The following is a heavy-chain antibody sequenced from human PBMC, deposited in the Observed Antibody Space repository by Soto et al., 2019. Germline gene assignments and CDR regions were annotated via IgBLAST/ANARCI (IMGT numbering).Heavy chain of an antibody. CDR1: EYSFTGHY. CDR2: IDPKSGYT. V-gene: IGHV1-2*02. Sequence: EASVKVSCKASEYSFTGHYLHWVRLAPGQGLKWMGWIDPKSGYTKYAPKFRDRVTMTSVTSTSTAYMDLNSLTYDDTAVYFCARDYDKSGYDYFDPWGQGTQVTVSS. D-gene: IGHD3-22*01. J-gene: IGHJ5*02. CDR3: ARDYDKSGYDYFDP.